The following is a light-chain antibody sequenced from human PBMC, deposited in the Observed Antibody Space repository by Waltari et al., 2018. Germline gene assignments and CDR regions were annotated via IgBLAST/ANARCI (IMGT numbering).Light chain of an antibody. J-gene: IGLJ3*02. V-gene: IGLV2-11*01. CDR2: DVN. CDR3: CSYAGVLTFWL. CDR1: TSDVGGYNS. Sequence: QSALTQPPSVSGSPEQSVTISCTGSTSDVGGYNSVSLYQQHPGKAPKLIIFDVNQRPSVVPDRFSGSKSGNTSSLTISGLRSGDEADYRCCSYAGVLTFWLFGGGTKLTVL.